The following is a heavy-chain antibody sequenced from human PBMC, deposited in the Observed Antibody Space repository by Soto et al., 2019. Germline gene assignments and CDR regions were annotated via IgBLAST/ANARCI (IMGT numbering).Heavy chain of an antibody. Sequence: EGQLLESGGGLVQPGGSLRLSCAASGFTFSSYAMTWVRQAPGKGLEWVSSISGSGISTYYADSVKGRFTISRDNSKNXXXXXXXXXXAEDAAVXXXXKSAGSNAYYPNDYWGQGTLVTVSS. CDR3: XKSAGSNAYYPNDY. CDR1: GFTFSSYA. CDR2: ISGSGIST. V-gene: IGHV3-23*01. D-gene: IGHD3-16*01. J-gene: IGHJ4*02.